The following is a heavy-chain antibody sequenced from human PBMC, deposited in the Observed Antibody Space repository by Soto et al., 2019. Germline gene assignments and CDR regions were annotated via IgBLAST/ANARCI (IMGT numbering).Heavy chain of an antibody. V-gene: IGHV4-4*07. J-gene: IGHJ5*02. CDR3: ARGQRFSDWFDP. Sequence: PSDTLSLTCTVSGGAISTYYWTWIRQPAGKGLEWIGRIYSSGSTKYNPALQSRVTMSLDTSNNQFSLRLTSVTAADTAVYYCARGQRFSDWFDPWGQGTLVTVS. CDR1: GGAISTYY. D-gene: IGHD3-3*01. CDR2: IYSSGST.